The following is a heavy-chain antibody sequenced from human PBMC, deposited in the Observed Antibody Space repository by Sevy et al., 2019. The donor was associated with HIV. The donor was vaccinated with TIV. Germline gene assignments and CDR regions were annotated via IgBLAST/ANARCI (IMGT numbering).Heavy chain of an antibody. CDR3: VGRRYSPAYSWSYHFDY. CDR1: GFDFSDYY. V-gene: IGHV3-11*01. CDR2: ISVSSSAK. J-gene: IGHJ4*02. D-gene: IGHD3-16*01. Sequence: GGSLRLSCAASGFDFSDYYMNWIRQTPGKGLGWISYISVSSSAKYYTDSVKGRFAISRDNARNSLYLQMNSLRVEDTAVYFCVGRRYSPAYSWSYHFDYWGQGALVTVSS.